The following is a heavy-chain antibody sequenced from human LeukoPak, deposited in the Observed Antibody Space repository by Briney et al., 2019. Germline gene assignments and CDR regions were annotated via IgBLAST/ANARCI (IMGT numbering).Heavy chain of an antibody. D-gene: IGHD4-17*01. Sequence: ASVKVSCKASGYTFTGYYMHWVRQAPGQGLEWMGWINPNSGGTNYAQKFQGRVTMTKDTSISTAYMELSRLRSDDTAVHYCARVPRRVTVTAGFDYWGQGTLVTVSS. V-gene: IGHV1-2*02. CDR1: GYTFTGYY. CDR2: INPNSGGT. J-gene: IGHJ4*02. CDR3: ARVPRRVTVTAGFDY.